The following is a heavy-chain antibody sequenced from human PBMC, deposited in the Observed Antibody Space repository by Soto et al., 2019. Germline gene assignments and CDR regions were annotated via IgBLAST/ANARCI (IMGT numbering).Heavy chain of an antibody. D-gene: IGHD6-13*01. CDR1: GFTFSSYA. CDR2: ISDTGGST. J-gene: IGHJ4*02. CDR3: AKGEAAAGSGGYFDS. V-gene: IGHV3-23*01. Sequence: EVQLLESGGGLVQPGGSLRLSCAASGFTFSSYAMNWVRQAPGKGLEWVSAISDTGGSTYYADSGKGRFTVSRDSSKNTLYLQMNSLRAEDTAVYYCAKGEAAAGSGGYFDSWGQGTLVTVSS.